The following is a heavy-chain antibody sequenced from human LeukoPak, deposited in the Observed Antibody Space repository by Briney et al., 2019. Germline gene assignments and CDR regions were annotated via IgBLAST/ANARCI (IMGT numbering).Heavy chain of an antibody. CDR2: MYYSGST. J-gene: IGHJ4*02. D-gene: IGHD6-19*01. CDR3: ASTGEMYSSGWYFDF. Sequence: SETLSLTCTVSGGSISTSSYYWGWIRQPPGKGLEWIGSMYYSGSTYYNPSLKGRVTISVDTSKNQFSLNLSSVTAADTAVYYCASTGEMYSSGWYFDFWGQGTLVTVSS. V-gene: IGHV4-39*07. CDR1: GGSISTSSYY.